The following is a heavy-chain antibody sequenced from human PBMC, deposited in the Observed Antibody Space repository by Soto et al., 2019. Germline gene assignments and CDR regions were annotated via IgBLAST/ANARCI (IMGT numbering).Heavy chain of an antibody. CDR3: ARTYGSGSYSTFDF. Sequence: QVQLQESGPGLVKPSETLSLTCTVSGGSISSYYWSWIRQPPGTGLEWIGYIYYSGSTNYNPSLKSRVTISVDTSKNQFSLKLSSVTAADTAVYYCARTYGSGSYSTFDFWGQGTLVTVSS. D-gene: IGHD3-10*01. CDR2: IYYSGST. J-gene: IGHJ4*02. V-gene: IGHV4-59*08. CDR1: GGSISSYY.